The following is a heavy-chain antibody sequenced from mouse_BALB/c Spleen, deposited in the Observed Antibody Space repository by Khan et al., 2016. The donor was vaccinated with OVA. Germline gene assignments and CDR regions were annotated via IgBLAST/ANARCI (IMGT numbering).Heavy chain of an antibody. D-gene: IGHD1-1*02. CDR2: IWGGGTT. CDR3: AKLLWSHYYAMDY. V-gene: IGHV2-6-5*01. J-gene: IGHJ4*01. Sequence: VQLQESGPGLVAPSQSLSITCTVSGFSLTDYGVGWIRQTPGKGLEWLGVIWGGGTTYYNSVLKSRLSISKDNSKSQVFLKMNSLQTDDTAMYYCAKLLWSHYYAMDYWGQGTSVTVSS. CDR1: GFSLTDYG.